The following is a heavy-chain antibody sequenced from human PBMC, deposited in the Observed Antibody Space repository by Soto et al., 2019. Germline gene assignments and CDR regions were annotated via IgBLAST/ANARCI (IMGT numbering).Heavy chain of an antibody. CDR2: IYHSGST. CDR3: ARAAATMVRGNWFDP. CDR1: GDSISRGGYY. D-gene: IGHD3-10*01. J-gene: IGHJ5*02. Sequence: PSETLSLTCTVSGDSISRGGYYWNWLRQHPRKGLEWIGYIYHSGSTIYNPSLKSRVTISVDTSKNQFSLKLSSVTAADTAVYYCARAAATMVRGNWFDPWGQGTLVTVSS. V-gene: IGHV4-31*03.